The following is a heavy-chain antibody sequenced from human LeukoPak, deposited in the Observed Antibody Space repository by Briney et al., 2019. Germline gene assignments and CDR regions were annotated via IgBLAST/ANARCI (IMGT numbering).Heavy chain of an antibody. V-gene: IGHV4-34*01. J-gene: IGHJ3*02. CDR2: INHSGST. CDR3: ARVDYLDAFDI. Sequence: SETLSLTCAVYGGSFSGYYRSWIRQPPGKGLEWIGEINHSGSTNYNPPLKSRVTISVDTSKNQFSLKLSSVTAADTAVYYCARVDYLDAFDIWGQGTMVTVSS. CDR1: GGSFSGYY. D-gene: IGHD3-16*01.